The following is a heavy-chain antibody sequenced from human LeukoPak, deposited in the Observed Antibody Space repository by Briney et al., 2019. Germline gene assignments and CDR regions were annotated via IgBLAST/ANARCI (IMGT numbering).Heavy chain of an antibody. V-gene: IGHV3-53*01. CDR2: IYSGGST. D-gene: IGHD3-9*01. Sequence: PGGSLRLSCAASGFTVSSNYMSWVRQAPGKGLEWVSVIYSGGSTYYADSVKGRFTISRDNSKNTLYLQMNSLRAEDTAVYYCARDRRNFDWLHGYYYYYMDVWGKGTTVTVSS. J-gene: IGHJ6*03. CDR1: GFTVSSNY. CDR3: ARDRRNFDWLHGYYYYYMDV.